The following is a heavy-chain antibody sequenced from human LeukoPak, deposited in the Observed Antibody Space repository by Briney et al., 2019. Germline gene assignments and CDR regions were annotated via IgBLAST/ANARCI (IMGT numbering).Heavy chain of an antibody. D-gene: IGHD1-26*01. Sequence: GASVKVSCKASGYTFTIYGISWVRQAPGQGLEWMGWINAYNGNTNYAQKLQGRVTMTTDTSTNTAYMELRSLRSDDTAVYYCARIWDSYYYYYYMDVWGKGTTVTVSS. CDR2: INAYNGNT. V-gene: IGHV1-18*01. CDR3: ARIWDSYYYYYYMDV. J-gene: IGHJ6*03. CDR1: GYTFTIYG.